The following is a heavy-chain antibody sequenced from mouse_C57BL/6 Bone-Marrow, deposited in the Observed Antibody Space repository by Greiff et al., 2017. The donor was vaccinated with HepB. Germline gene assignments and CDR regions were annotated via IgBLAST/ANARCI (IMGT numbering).Heavy chain of an antibody. Sequence: QVQLQQPGTELVKPGASVKLSCKASGYTFTSYWMHWVKQRPGQGLEWNGNINPSNGGTNYNEKFKSKATLTVDKSSSTAYMQLSSLTSEDSAVYYCARASLIYYDYGYAMDYWGQGTSVTVSS. D-gene: IGHD2-4*01. CDR3: ARASLIYYDYGYAMDY. V-gene: IGHV1-53*01. CDR2: INPSNGGT. J-gene: IGHJ4*01. CDR1: GYTFTSYW.